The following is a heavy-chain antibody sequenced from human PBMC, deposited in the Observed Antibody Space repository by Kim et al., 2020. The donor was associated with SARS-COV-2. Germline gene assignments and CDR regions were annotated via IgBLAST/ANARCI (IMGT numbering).Heavy chain of an antibody. CDR2: IRSKANSYAT. Sequence: GGSLRLSCAASGFTFSGSAMHWVRQASGKGLEWVGRIRSKANSYATAYAASVKGRFTISRDDSKNTAYLQMNSLKTEDTAVYYCTRLNYDILTGYYPGPETDAFDIWGQGTMVTVSS. CDR3: TRLNYDILTGYYPGPETDAFDI. J-gene: IGHJ3*02. V-gene: IGHV3-73*01. D-gene: IGHD3-9*01. CDR1: GFTFSGSA.